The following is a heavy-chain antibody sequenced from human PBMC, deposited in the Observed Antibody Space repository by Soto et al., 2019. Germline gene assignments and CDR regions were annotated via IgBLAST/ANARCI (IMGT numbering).Heavy chain of an antibody. V-gene: IGHV4-61*01. Sequence: SETLSLTCTVSGGSVRGGYYYWSWIRQPPGKGLEWIGYIDYSGSTNYNPSLKSRVTMSIDTSKNQFSLKLSSVTAADTAVYNCAIITQKDGSLISNYYYGMDFWRQGTTVTV. D-gene: IGHD3-10*01. CDR1: GGSVRGGYYY. CDR2: IDYSGST. J-gene: IGHJ6*02. CDR3: AIITQKDGSLISNYYYGMDF.